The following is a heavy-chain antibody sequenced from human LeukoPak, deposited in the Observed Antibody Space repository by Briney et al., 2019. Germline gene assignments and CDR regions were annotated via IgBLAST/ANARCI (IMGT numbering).Heavy chain of an antibody. CDR3: AREGKYSSSVPGYFQH. D-gene: IGHD6-6*01. J-gene: IGHJ1*01. CDR1: GYTFTSYD. V-gene: IGHV1-8*01. CDR2: MNPNSGNT. Sequence: ASVKVSCKASGYTFTSYDINWVRQATGQGLEWMGWMNPNSGNTGYAQKFQGRVTMTRNTSISTAYIELSSLRSEDTAVYYCAREGKYSSSVPGYFQHWGQGTLVTVSS.